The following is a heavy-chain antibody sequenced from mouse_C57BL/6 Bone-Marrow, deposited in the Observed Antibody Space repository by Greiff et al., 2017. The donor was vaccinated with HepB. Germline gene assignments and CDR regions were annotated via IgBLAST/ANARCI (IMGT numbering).Heavy chain of an antibody. CDR2: IDPEDGDT. J-gene: IGHJ4*01. D-gene: IGHD2-1*01. CDR1: GFNIKDYY. Sequence: EVQLQQSGAELVRPGASVKLSCTASGFNIKDYYMHWVKQRPEQGLEWIGRIDPEDGDTEYAPKFQGKATMTADTSSNTAYLQLSSLTSEDTAVYYCTTTSYYGNLLAMDYWGQGTSGTVSS. CDR3: TTTSYYGNLLAMDY. V-gene: IGHV14-1*01.